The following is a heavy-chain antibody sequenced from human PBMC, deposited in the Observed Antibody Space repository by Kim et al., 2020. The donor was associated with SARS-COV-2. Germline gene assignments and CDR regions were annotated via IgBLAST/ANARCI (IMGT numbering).Heavy chain of an antibody. V-gene: IGHV1-18*01. CDR3: AREGADWYYYDSSGYYGY. Sequence: ASVKVSCKASGYTFTSYGISWVRQAPGQGLEWMGWISAYNGNTNYAQKLQGRVTMTTDTSTSTAYMELRSLRSDDTAVYYCAREGADWYYYDSSGYYGYWGQGTLVTVSS. D-gene: IGHD3-22*01. J-gene: IGHJ4*02. CDR2: ISAYNGNT. CDR1: GYTFTSYG.